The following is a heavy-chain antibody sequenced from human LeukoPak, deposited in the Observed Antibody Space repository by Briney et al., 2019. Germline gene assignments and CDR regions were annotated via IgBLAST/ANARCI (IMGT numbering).Heavy chain of an antibody. D-gene: IGHD3-22*01. CDR3: ARDLGQYYDTSDNWFDP. V-gene: IGHV3-74*01. CDR2: INSDGINT. Sequence: GGSLRLSCAASGFTFGNFWMHWVRQAPGKGLVWVSRINSDGINTSYADSVKGRFTISRDNAKNTLNLQMNSLRAEDTAVYYCARDLGQYYDTSDNWFDPWGQGTLVTVSS. J-gene: IGHJ5*02. CDR1: GFTFGNFW.